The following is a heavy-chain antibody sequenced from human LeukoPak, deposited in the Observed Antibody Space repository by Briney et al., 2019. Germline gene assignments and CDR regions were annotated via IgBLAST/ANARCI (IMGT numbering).Heavy chain of an antibody. CDR1: GYTFTSYG. CDR2: ISAYNGNT. Sequence: ASVKVSCKASGYTFTSYGISWVRQAPGQGLEWMGWISAYNGNTNYAQKLQGRVTMTTDTSTSTAYMELRSLRSDDTAVYYCARVVLDIRLWFGEDHNNWFDPWGQGTLVTVSS. D-gene: IGHD3-10*01. J-gene: IGHJ5*02. CDR3: ARVVLDIRLWFGEDHNNWFDP. V-gene: IGHV1-18*01.